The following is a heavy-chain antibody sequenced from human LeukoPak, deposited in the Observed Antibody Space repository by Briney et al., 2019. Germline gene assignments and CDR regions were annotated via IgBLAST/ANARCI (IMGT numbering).Heavy chain of an antibody. J-gene: IGHJ4*02. D-gene: IGHD3-22*01. CDR3: TRGPGYYYDSSALDY. V-gene: IGHV3-49*04. CDR1: GFTFGDYA. CDR2: IRSKAYGGTT. Sequence: GGSLRLSCTASGFTFGDYAMSWVRQASGKGLEWVGFIRSKAYGGTTEYAASVKGRFTISRDDSKSIAYLQMNSLKTEDTAVYYCTRGPGYYYDSSALDYWGQGTLVTVSS.